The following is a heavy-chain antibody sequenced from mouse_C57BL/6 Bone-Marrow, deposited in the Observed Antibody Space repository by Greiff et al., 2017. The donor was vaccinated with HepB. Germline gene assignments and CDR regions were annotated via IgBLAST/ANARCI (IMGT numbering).Heavy chain of an antibody. CDR2: IDPDNGDT. Sequence: VQLQQSGAELVRPGASVKLSCTASGFNIKDDYMHWVEQRPEQGLEWIGWIDPDNGDTEYASKFQGKATITADTSSNTAYLQLSSLTSEDTAVYYCTTDDAWFAYWGQGTLVTVSA. V-gene: IGHV14-4*01. CDR1: GFNIKDDY. J-gene: IGHJ3*01. CDR3: TTDDAWFAY. D-gene: IGHD2-12*01.